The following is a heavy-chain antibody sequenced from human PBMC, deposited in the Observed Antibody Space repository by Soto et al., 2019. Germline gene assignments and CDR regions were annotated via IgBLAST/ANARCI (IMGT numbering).Heavy chain of an antibody. D-gene: IGHD1-1*01. J-gene: IGHJ4*02. Sequence: ASVKVSCKASGYSFTSYYMHWLRQAPGQGLEWMGIINPSGGSTTYAQTFQGRVTMTRDTSTSTVYMELSSLRSEDTAVYYCGRDPTGTNRYYYFDYWGQGTRVTVSS. V-gene: IGHV1-46*01. CDR2: INPSGGST. CDR3: GRDPTGTNRYYYFDY. CDR1: GYSFTSYY.